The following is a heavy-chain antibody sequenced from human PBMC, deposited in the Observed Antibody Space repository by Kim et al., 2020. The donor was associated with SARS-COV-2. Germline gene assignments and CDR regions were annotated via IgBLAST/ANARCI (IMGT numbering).Heavy chain of an antibody. CDR1: GFTFSSYS. Sequence: GGSLRLSCAASGFTFSSYSMNWVRQAPGKGLEWVSSISSSSSYIYYADSVKGRFTISRDNAKNSLYLQMNSLRAEDTAVYYCARGAAAADSNRGYWGQGTLVTVSS. J-gene: IGHJ4*02. V-gene: IGHV3-21*01. CDR3: ARGAAAADSNRGY. D-gene: IGHD6-13*01. CDR2: ISSSSSYI.